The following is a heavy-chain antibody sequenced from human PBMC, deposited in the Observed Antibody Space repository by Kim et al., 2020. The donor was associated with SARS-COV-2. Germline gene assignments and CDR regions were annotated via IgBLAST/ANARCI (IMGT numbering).Heavy chain of an antibody. CDR1: GFTFGDYG. Sequence: GGSLRLSCTASGFTFGDYGMSWVRQAPGKGLEWVADIRSKAYGRTTEYATSVKGRFSISRDDSKSNTYLQMNSLKTEDTAVYYCTRRRGTYYMDVWGKGTTVTVSS. D-gene: IGHD2-15*01. V-gene: IGHV3-49*04. CDR2: IRSKAYGRTT. J-gene: IGHJ6*03. CDR3: TRRRGTYYMDV.